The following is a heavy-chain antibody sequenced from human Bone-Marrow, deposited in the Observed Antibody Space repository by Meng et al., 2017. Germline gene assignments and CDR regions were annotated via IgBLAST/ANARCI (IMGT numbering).Heavy chain of an antibody. D-gene: IGHD6-13*01. V-gene: IGHV4-59*01. J-gene: IGHJ5*02. CDR3: ARRLYSSRWYWGRPHNWFDP. Sequence: SETLSLTCTVSGGSISSYYWSWIRQPPGKGLEWIGYIYYSGSTNYNPSLKSRVTISVDTSKDQFSLSLGSVTAADTAVYYCARRLYSSRWYWGRPHNWFDPWGQGNLVNVAS. CDR1: GGSISSYY. CDR2: IYYSGST.